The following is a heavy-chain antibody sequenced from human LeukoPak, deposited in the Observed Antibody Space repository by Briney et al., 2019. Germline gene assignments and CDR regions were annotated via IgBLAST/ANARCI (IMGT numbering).Heavy chain of an antibody. CDR2: IIPIFGTA. V-gene: IGHV1-69*13. CDR3: ARDRGSSWYSDY. D-gene: IGHD6-13*01. J-gene: IGHJ4*02. Sequence: ASVKVSCKASGGTFSSYAISWVRQAPGQGLEWMGGIIPIFGTANYAQKFQGRVTITADESTSTAYMELSSLRSEDTAVYYCARDRGSSWYSDYWGQGTLVTVSS. CDR1: GGTFSSYA.